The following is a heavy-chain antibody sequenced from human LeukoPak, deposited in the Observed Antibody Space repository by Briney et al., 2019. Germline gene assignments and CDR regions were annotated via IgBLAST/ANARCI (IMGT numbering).Heavy chain of an antibody. CDR3: ARVPYYYDSSGYYWSFDY. D-gene: IGHD3-22*01. CDR2: INHSGST. Sequence: PSETLSLTCAVYGGSFSGYYWSWIRQPPGKGLEWIGEINHSGSTNYNPSLKSRVTISVDTSKNQFSLKLSSVTAADTAVYYCARVPYYYDSSGYYWSFDYWGQGTLVTVSS. CDR1: GGSFSGYY. J-gene: IGHJ4*02. V-gene: IGHV4-34*01.